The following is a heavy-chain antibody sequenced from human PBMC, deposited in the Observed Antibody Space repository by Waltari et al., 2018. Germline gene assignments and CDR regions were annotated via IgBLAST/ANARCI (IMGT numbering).Heavy chain of an antibody. CDR3: ARGEIRMEPNGAFDI. CDR2: IIPILATP. D-gene: IGHD1-26*01. CDR1: GGSFSSYA. V-gene: IGHV1-69*01. J-gene: IGHJ3*02. Sequence: QVQLVQSGAAVKKPGSSVQVSCKASGGSFSSYAFGWVRQAPGQGLEWMGGIIPILATPDYAHKCQCRVTIAADEATNTAYMELSSLRSEDTAGYYCARGEIRMEPNGAFDIWGQGTVVVVSS.